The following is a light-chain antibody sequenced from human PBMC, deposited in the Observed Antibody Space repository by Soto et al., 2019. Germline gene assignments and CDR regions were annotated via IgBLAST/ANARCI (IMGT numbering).Light chain of an antibody. Sequence: EIVLTQSPATLSLSPGERATLSCRASQSVRNYLAWSQQKPGQAPRLLIYDASNRATGIPARFSGSGSGTDSTLTISSLEPEDFAVYYSHQRGTWPWTFGQGTKVEIK. V-gene: IGKV3-11*01. CDR1: QSVRNY. CDR3: HQRGTWPWT. J-gene: IGKJ1*01. CDR2: DAS.